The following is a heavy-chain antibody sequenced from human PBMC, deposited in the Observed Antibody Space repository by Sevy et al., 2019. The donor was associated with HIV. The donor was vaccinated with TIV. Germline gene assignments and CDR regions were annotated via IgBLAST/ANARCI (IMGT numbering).Heavy chain of an antibody. CDR1: GFTFDDYT. CDR2: ISWYGGST. J-gene: IGHJ6*02. Sequence: GGSLRLSCAASGFTFDDYTMHWVRQAPGKGLEWVSLISWYGGSTYYADSVKGRFTISRDNSKNSLYLQMNSLRTEDTALYYCAKDRYGITGKTYYYYYGMDVWGQGTTVTVSS. CDR3: AKDRYGITGKTYYYYYGMDV. D-gene: IGHD1-20*01. V-gene: IGHV3-43*01.